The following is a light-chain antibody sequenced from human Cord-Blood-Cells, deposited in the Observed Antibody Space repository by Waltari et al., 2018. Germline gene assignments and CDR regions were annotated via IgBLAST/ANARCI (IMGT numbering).Light chain of an antibody. V-gene: IGKV3-20*01. J-gene: IGKJ5*01. CDR1: QSVSSSY. CDR2: GAS. Sequence: EIVLTQSPGTLSLSPGEIATLPCRASQSVSSSYLAWYQQKPGQAPRLLIYGASSRATGIPDRFSGSGSGTDFTLTISRLEPEDFVVYYCQQYGSSPPGITFGQGTRLEIK. CDR3: QQYGSSPPGIT.